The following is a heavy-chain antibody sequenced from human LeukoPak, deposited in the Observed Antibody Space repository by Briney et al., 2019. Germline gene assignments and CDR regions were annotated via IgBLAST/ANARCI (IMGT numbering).Heavy chain of an antibody. CDR1: GGSISSGSYY. J-gene: IGHJ4*02. D-gene: IGHD5-24*01. Sequence: SETLSLTCTVSGGSISSGSYYWSWIRQPAGKGLEWIGRIYTSGSTNYNPSLKSRVTISVDTSKNQFSLKLSSVTAADTAVCYCARGDGYNLDYWGQGTLVTVSS. CDR3: ARGDGYNLDY. V-gene: IGHV4-61*02. CDR2: IYTSGST.